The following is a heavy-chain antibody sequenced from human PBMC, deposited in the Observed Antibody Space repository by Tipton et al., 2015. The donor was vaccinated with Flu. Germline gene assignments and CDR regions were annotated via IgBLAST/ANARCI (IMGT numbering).Heavy chain of an antibody. CDR2: IYYSGST. CDR3: ASRVAYCGGDCYSFFDY. D-gene: IGHD2-21*02. CDR1: GGSVSSGSYY. J-gene: IGHJ4*02. V-gene: IGHV4-61*01. Sequence: TLSLTCTVSGGSVSSGSYYWSWIRQPPGKGLEWIGYIYYSGSTNYNPSLKSRVTISVDTSKNQFSLKLSSVTAADTAVYYCASRVAYCGGDCYSFFDYWGQGPLVPVSS.